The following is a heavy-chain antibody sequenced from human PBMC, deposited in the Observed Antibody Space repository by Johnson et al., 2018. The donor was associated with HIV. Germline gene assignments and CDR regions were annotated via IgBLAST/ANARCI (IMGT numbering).Heavy chain of an antibody. J-gene: IGHJ3*02. CDR1: GFTVSSNY. D-gene: IGHD1-26*01. CDR3: ARDLSEGELGHAFDI. V-gene: IGHV3-66*01. CDR2: IYSGGTT. Sequence: MQLVESGGGVVRPGGSLRLSCAASGFTVSSNYMSWVRQAPGKGLEWVSVIYSGGTTYYADSVKGRFTISRDNSKNTLYLQMNSLRAEDTAVYYCARDLSEGELGHAFDIWGQGTMVTVSS.